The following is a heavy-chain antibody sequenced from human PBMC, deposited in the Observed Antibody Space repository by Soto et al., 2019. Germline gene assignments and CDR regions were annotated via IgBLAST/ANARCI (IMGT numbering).Heavy chain of an antibody. CDR1: GGTFSSYA. CDR2: IIPIFGTA. D-gene: IGHD2-21*02. CDR3: ASSIVVVTAIRGYFDY. J-gene: IGHJ4*02. V-gene: IGHV1-69*13. Sequence: SVKVSCKASGGTFSSYAISWVRQAPGQGLEWMGGIIPIFGTANYAQKFQGRVTITADESTSTAYMELSSLRSEDTAVYYCASSIVVVTAIRGYFDYWGQGTLVTVSS.